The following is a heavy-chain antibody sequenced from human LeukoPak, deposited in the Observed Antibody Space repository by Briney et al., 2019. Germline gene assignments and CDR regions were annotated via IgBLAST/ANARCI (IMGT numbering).Heavy chain of an antibody. D-gene: IGHD3-10*01. V-gene: IGHV4-34*01. CDR2: ISQNEAT. Sequence: PSETLSLTCDVSGDSFGTYQWSWIRQPPGKGLEWIGDISQNEATTYNWYLKSRGTMSMDTSKNQFSLVLTSVSAADAAVYYCARSHYYAPGGHLVAFDIWGQGTKVTVSS. CDR3: ARSHYYAPGGHLVAFDI. CDR1: GDSFGTYQ. J-gene: IGHJ3*02.